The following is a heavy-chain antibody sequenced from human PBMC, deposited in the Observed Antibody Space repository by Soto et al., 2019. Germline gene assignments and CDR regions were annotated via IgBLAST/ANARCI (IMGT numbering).Heavy chain of an antibody. CDR1: GFTFGDYA. V-gene: IGHV3-9*01. J-gene: IGHJ4*02. D-gene: IGHD6-19*01. CDR2: ISWNSGSI. CDR3: AKSHTTSGWYVTTDY. Sequence: PGGSLRLSCAASGFTFGDYAMQCVRQAPGKGLEWVSAISWNSGSIDYADSVKGRFTISRGNAKNSLYLQMNSLRAEDTALYYCAKSHTTSGWYVTTDYWGQGTRVTISS.